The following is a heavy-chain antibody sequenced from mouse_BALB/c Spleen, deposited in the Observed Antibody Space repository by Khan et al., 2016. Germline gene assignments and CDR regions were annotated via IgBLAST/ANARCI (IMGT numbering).Heavy chain of an antibody. D-gene: IGHD2-14*01. V-gene: IGHV3-2*02. CDR2: ISYSGST. CDR1: GYSFTSDYV. Sequence: EVQLQESGPGLVKPSQSLSLTCTVSGYSFTSDYVWYWIRQLPGNLLESMGNISYSGSTSYNQSLKGRITITRDTSKNQFFLQLNTVTTEATATYYCARWVRRGGFDYWGQGTTLTVSS. CDR3: ARWVRRGGFDY. J-gene: IGHJ2*01.